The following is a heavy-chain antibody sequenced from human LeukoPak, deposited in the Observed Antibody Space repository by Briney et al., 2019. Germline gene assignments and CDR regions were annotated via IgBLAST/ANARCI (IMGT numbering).Heavy chain of an antibody. Sequence: PGGSLRLSCAASGFTFSSYAMSWVRQAPGKGLEWVANIKQDGSEKYYVDSVKGRFTISRDNTKKSLYLQMSSLRAEDTAMYYCARVTGYSYAYYWGQGTLVTVSS. D-gene: IGHD5-18*01. CDR1: GFTFSSYA. CDR3: ARVTGYSYAYY. V-gene: IGHV3-7*01. J-gene: IGHJ4*02. CDR2: IKQDGSEK.